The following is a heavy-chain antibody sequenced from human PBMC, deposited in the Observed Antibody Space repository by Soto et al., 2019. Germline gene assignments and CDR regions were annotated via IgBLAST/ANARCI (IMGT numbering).Heavy chain of an antibody. CDR2: IIPIFGTA. CDR1: GGTFSSYA. J-gene: IGHJ4*02. Sequence: QVQLVQSGAEVKKPGSSVKVSCKASGGTFSSYAISWVRQAPGQGLEWMGGIIPIFGTANYAQKFQGRVTITADESKSTAYKELISLRAEDTAVYYCARSHYYDSSGYHYCFDYWGQGTLVTGSS. D-gene: IGHD3-22*01. CDR3: ARSHYYDSSGYHYCFDY. V-gene: IGHV1-69*01.